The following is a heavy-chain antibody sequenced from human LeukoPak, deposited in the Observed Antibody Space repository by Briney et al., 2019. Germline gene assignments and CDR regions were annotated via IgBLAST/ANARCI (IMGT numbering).Heavy chain of an antibody. CDR2: ISGSGTST. CDR1: GFTFSSYG. CDR3: ARVVRGDSSGWGYDYYYYYMDV. J-gene: IGHJ6*03. D-gene: IGHD6-19*01. Sequence: GGSLRLSCAASGFTFSSYGMSWVRQAPGKGLEWVSGISGSGTSTHYADSVKGRFTISRDNSKNTLYLQMNSLRAEDTAVYYCARVVRGDSSGWGYDYYYYYMDVWGKGTTVTVSS. V-gene: IGHV3-23*01.